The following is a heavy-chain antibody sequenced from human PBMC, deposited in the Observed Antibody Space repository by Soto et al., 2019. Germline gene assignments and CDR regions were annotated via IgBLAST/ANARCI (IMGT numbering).Heavy chain of an antibody. J-gene: IGHJ6*02. CDR1: GGSFSGYY. Sequence: PSETLSLTCAVYGGSFSGYYWSWIRQPPGKGLEWIGEINHSVSTNYNPSLKSRVTISVDTSKNQFSLKLNSVTAAATAVYYCARKKPYYYGSGSYWDYYGMDVWGQGTTVTVSS. V-gene: IGHV4-34*01. CDR2: INHSVST. D-gene: IGHD3-10*01. CDR3: ARKKPYYYGSGSYWDYYGMDV.